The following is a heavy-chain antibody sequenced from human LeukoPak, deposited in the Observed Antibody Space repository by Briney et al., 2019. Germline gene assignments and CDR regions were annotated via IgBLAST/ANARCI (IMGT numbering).Heavy chain of an antibody. CDR3: AKDRMVTTGLGALDI. D-gene: IGHD4-17*01. V-gene: IGHV3-53*01. Sequence: GGSLRLSCAASGFTVSSDYMNWVRQAPGKGLEWVSIIYSGGDTYYADSVKGRFTISRDNSKNTLYLQMNSLRGEDTAVYYCAKDRMVTTGLGALDIWGPGTMVTVSS. J-gene: IGHJ3*02. CDR1: GFTVSSDY. CDR2: IYSGGDT.